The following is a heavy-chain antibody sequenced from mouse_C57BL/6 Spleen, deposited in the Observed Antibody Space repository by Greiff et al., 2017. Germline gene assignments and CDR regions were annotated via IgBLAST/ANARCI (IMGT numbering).Heavy chain of an antibody. J-gene: IGHJ4*01. D-gene: IGHD2-5*01. Sequence: VQLQQPGAELVKPGASVKVSCKASGYTFTSYWMHWVKQRPGQGLEWIGRIHPSDSDTNYNQKFKGKATLTVDKSSSTAYMQLSSLTSEDSAVYYCAIERASYYRNYEAMDYWGQGTSVTVSS. CDR2: IHPSDSDT. CDR3: AIERASYYRNYEAMDY. CDR1: GYTFTSYW. V-gene: IGHV1-74*01.